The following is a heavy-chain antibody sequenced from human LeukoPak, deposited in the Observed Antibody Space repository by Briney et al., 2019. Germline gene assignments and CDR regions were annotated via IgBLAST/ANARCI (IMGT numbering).Heavy chain of an antibody. V-gene: IGHV3-15*01. D-gene: IGHD1-26*01. CDR3: TRDLGAYAQ. Sequence: PGGSLRLSCAASGFTFSNTWMSWVRQAPGKGLEWVGRIRSKVDGGTVDYAAPVKGRFFLSRDDSKNTLYLQMNSLKSEDTAVYYCTRDLGAYAQWGQGTLVTVSS. J-gene: IGHJ4*02. CDR2: IRSKVDGGTV. CDR1: GFTFSNTW.